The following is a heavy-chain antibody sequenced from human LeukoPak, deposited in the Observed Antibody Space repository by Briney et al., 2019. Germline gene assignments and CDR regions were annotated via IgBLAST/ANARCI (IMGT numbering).Heavy chain of an antibody. CDR1: GGSINSYY. Sequence: SETLSLTCTVSGGSINSYYWSWIRQPPGRGLEWIGYIFYTGSTNYNPSLQSRVTISVDTSRNQFSLKLSSVTAADTAVYYCARADFWSGYPDYWGQGTLVTVSS. J-gene: IGHJ4*02. CDR2: IFYTGST. CDR3: ARADFWSGYPDY. V-gene: IGHV4-59*01. D-gene: IGHD3-3*01.